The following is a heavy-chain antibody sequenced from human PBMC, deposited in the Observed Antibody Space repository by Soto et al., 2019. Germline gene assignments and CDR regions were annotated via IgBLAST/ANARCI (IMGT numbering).Heavy chain of an antibody. V-gene: IGHV4-59*01. Sequence: SETLSLTCTVSGGSIVSYYWNWILQPPWKKQEWIGHIYYSGFTKYNPSLRRRLTISVDTSKNQFSLRLKSLTPADTAVYYCAGGYFYDYSGYSGVFDYWGQGTL. CDR2: IYYSGFT. D-gene: IGHD3-22*01. CDR1: GGSIVSYY. J-gene: IGHJ4*01. CDR3: AGGYFYDYSGYSGVFDY.